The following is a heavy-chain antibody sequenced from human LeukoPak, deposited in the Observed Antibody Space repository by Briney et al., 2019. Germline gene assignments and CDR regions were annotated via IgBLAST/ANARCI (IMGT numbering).Heavy chain of an antibody. CDR1: GYTFTRYG. CDR2: ISAYNGNT. V-gene: IGHV1-18*01. CDR3: ARGGSNSSGWYFDF. D-gene: IGHD6-19*01. J-gene: IGHJ4*02. Sequence: GASVKVSCKASGYTFTRYGISWVRQAPGQGLEWRGRISAYNGNTNYAQKLQGRVTMTTDTSTSTAYMELRSLRSDDTAVYYCARGGSNSSGWYFDFWGQGTLVTVSS.